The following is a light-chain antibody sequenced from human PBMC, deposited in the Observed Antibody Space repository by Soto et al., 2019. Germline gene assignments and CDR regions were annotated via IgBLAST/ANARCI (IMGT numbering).Light chain of an antibody. J-gene: IGKJ1*01. Sequence: DIVMTQSPLSLPVTPGEPASISCRSSQSLLHSNGYYYLDWYLQKPGQSPQLLIYLGSNRASGVPDRFSGSGSGTDFTLKISRVEAEDVGVYYCMQALQTRTLGQGTKVDIK. CDR3: MQALQTRT. CDR1: QSLLHSNGYYY. V-gene: IGKV2-28*01. CDR2: LGS.